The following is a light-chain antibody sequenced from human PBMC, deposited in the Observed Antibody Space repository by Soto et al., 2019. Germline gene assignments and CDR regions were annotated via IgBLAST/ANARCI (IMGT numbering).Light chain of an antibody. J-gene: IGKJ1*01. CDR1: QSVSSY. CDR3: QQRSNWPRT. CDR2: DSS. V-gene: IGKV3-11*01. Sequence: EIVLTQSPATLSLSPGERATLSCRASQSVSSYLACYQQKPGQAPRLLIYDSSNRAAGIPARFSGSGSGTDFTLTISSLEPEDFAVDYCQQRSNWPRTFGQGTKVEIK.